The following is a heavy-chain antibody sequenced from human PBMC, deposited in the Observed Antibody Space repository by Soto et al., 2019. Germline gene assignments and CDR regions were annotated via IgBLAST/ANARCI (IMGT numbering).Heavy chain of an antibody. CDR2: IGGSGTGGRT. V-gene: IGHV3-23*01. CDR3: ARGDAYVDGDSGLDV. J-gene: IGHJ6*02. D-gene: IGHD4-17*01. Sequence: EVHLLESGGDLVQPGGSLRLSCTASGLTFSTYAMSWVRQAPGKGLEWVSAIGGSGTGGRTYYADSVKGRFTISRDNSKNTVYLQMNSLRADDTAVYYCARGDAYVDGDSGLDVWGQGTTVTVSS. CDR1: GLTFSTYA.